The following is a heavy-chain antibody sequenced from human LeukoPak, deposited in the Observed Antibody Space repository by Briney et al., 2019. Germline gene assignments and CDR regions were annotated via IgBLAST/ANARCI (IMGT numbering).Heavy chain of an antibody. D-gene: IGHD6-19*01. CDR3: AKAGSSSGWHSVGY. Sequence: SETLSLTCTVSGGSISSYYWSWIRQPPGKGLEWIGYIYYSGSTNYNPSLKSRVTISVDTSKNQFSLKLSSVTAADTAVYYCAKAGSSSGWHSVGYWGQGTLVTVSS. CDR2: IYYSGST. CDR1: GGSISSYY. J-gene: IGHJ4*02. V-gene: IGHV4-59*01.